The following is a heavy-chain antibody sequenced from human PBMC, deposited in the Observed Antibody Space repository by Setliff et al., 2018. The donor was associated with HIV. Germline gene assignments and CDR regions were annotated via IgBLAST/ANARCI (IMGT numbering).Heavy chain of an antibody. V-gene: IGHV3-74*01. D-gene: IGHD2-2*01. Sequence: PGGSLRLSCAASGFIFSDYWMHWVRQAPGKGLVWVSRINTDGSTSSYADSVKGRFTISRDSSKNTLYLQMTSLRAEDTAVYYCARRAYCGSTTCFDFWGQGTLVTVSS. CDR2: INTDGSTS. J-gene: IGHJ4*02. CDR1: GFIFSDYW. CDR3: ARRAYCGSTTCFDF.